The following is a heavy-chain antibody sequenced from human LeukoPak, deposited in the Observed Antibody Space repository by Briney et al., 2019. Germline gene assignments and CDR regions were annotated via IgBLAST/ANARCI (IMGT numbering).Heavy chain of an antibody. Sequence: SVKVSCKASGGSFSSYAISWVRQAPGQGLEWMGGIIPIFETPNYAQNFQGRVTITADESTSTAYMELSSLRSDDTALYYCARDGLRAAGGRAFDVWGLGTMVTVSS. J-gene: IGHJ3*01. CDR3: ARDGLRAAGGRAFDV. CDR2: IIPIFETP. D-gene: IGHD6-13*01. CDR1: GGSFSSYA. V-gene: IGHV1-69*13.